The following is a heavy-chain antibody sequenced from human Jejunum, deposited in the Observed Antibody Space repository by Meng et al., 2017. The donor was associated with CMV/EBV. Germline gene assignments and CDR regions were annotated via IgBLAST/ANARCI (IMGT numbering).Heavy chain of an antibody. Sequence: AASGFTITSNYMDWGRPAPGKGREWVSRNYRGGNTFYAGSVKGRFTISRDTYKNTLFLQMNSLRANDTAIYYCVTDTTSNTPMDVWGQGTTVTVSS. CDR2: NYRGGNT. CDR1: GFTITSNY. J-gene: IGHJ6*02. V-gene: IGHV3-53*01. D-gene: IGHD4-11*01. CDR3: VTDTTSNTPMDV.